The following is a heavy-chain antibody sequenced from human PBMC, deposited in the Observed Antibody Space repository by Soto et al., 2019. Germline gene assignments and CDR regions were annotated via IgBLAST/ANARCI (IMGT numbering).Heavy chain of an antibody. Sequence: GGSLRLSCAASGFTFSSYAMSWVRQAPGKGLEWVSAISGSGGSTYYADSVKGRFTISRDNSKNTLYLQMNSLRAEDTAVYYCAKGPIVVVVAATPNWFDSCGQGTLVT. J-gene: IGHJ5*01. CDR3: AKGPIVVVVAATPNWFDS. CDR2: ISGSGGST. V-gene: IGHV3-23*01. CDR1: GFTFSSYA. D-gene: IGHD2-15*01.